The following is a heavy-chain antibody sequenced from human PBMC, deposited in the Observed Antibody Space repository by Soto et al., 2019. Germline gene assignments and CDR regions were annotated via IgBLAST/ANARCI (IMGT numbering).Heavy chain of an antibody. CDR3: ARDTSLGGSGSYPSPIYYYYGMDV. CDR2: IDRFGSYV. CDR1: GFDFRSYA. J-gene: IGHJ6*02. Sequence: GGSLRLSCAASGFDFRSYAMHWVRQAPGKGLGWVSSIDRFGSYVYYEDSLRGRFTISRDTAKKSLYLQMDGLRPEDTAVYYCARDTSLGGSGSYPSPIYYYYGMDVWGQGTTVTVSS. D-gene: IGHD3-10*01. V-gene: IGHV3-21*01.